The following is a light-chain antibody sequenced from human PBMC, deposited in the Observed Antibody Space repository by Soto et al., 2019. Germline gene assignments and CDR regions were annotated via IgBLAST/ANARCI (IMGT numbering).Light chain of an antibody. CDR2: EAS. Sequence: SALTQPPSVSGSPGQSVTISCTGTSTDFVSYNRVSWYQQPPGTAPKLIIYEASNRPSGVPDRFSGSKSGNTASLTISGLQAAGEADYYCSLYTSENTYVFGTGTKVTVL. CDR1: STDFVSYNR. CDR3: SLYTSENTYV. J-gene: IGLJ1*01. V-gene: IGLV2-18*01.